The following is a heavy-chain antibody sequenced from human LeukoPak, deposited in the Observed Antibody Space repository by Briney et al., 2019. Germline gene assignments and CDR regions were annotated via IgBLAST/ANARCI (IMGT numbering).Heavy chain of an antibody. CDR1: GGSINSYY. CDR2: IFPSGSA. Sequence: SEALSLTCTVSGGSINSYYWSWIRQSPVKGLEWIGYIFPSGSAFYNPSLESRVTISLDTSENQFSLTLSSVTAADTAVYYCARRNHYFYYMDVWGKGTTVTVSS. J-gene: IGHJ6*03. V-gene: IGHV4-4*09. CDR3: ARRNHYFYYMDV.